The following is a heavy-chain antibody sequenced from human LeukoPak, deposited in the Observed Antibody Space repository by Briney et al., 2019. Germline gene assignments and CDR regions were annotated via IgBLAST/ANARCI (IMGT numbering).Heavy chain of an antibody. CDR3: ARDLRVRGVIDAFDI. V-gene: IGHV4-4*02. J-gene: IGHJ3*02. Sequence: KPSGTLSLTCAVSGGFISSSNWWSWVRQPPGKGLEWIVEIYHSESTNYNPSLKSRVTISVDKSKNQFSLKLSSVTAADTAVYYCARDLRVRGVIDAFDIWGQGTMVTVSS. CDR1: GGFISSSNW. CDR2: IYHSEST. D-gene: IGHD3-10*01.